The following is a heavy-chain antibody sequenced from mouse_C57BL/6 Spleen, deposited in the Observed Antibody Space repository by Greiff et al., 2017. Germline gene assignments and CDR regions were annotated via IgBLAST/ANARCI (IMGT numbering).Heavy chain of an antibody. J-gene: IGHJ4*01. V-gene: IGHV1-82*01. CDR1: GYAFSSSW. D-gene: IGHD2-5*01. CDR2: IYPGDGDT. Sequence: VQLVESGPELVKPGASVKISCKASGYAFSSSWMNWVKQRPGKGLEWIGRIYPGDGDTNYNGKFKGKATLTADKSSSTAYKQLSSLTSEDSAVYFCARPAYYSNYGYYYAMDYWGQGTSVTVAS. CDR3: ARPAYYSNYGYYYAMDY.